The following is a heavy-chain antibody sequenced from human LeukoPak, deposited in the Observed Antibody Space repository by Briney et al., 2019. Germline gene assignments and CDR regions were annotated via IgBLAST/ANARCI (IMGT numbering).Heavy chain of an antibody. CDR2: ISAYNGKT. D-gene: IGHD2-15*01. Sequence: ASVKVSCKASGYTFTSYGISWVRQAPGQGLEWMGWISAYNGKTNYAQKLQGRVTMTTDTSRRTAYIALRSLRSDDTGVYHCARACSGGSCYSKHHGRDVWAKGTTVTVSS. V-gene: IGHV1-18*04. CDR1: GYTFTSYG. CDR3: ARACSGGSCYSKHHGRDV. J-gene: IGHJ6*04.